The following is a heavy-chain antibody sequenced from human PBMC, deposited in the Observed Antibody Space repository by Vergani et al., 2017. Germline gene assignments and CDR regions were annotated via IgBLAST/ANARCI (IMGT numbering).Heavy chain of an antibody. CDR1: VYPFPTFG. J-gene: IGHJ5*02. CDR3: ARDSRGFDP. Sequence: QVQLVQSGSELKKPGASVKVSCKASVYPFPTFGIRWVRPAPGQGLELIGWISAYNGNTNYAQKLQGRVTMTTDTSTSTAYMELRSLRSDDTAVYYCARDSRGFDPWGQGTLVTVSS. CDR2: ISAYNGNT. V-gene: IGHV1-18*01.